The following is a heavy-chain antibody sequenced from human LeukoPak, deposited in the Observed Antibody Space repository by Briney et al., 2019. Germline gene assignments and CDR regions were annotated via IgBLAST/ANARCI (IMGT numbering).Heavy chain of an antibody. V-gene: IGHV1-8*01. J-gene: IGHJ4*02. CDR3: ARGPIYPKSGDYPNYYFDY. Sequence: ASVKASCKASGYTFTDYDINWVRQATGQGLEWMGWMNPNSGVTGYAQKFQGRVSMTRDTSVSTAYMELSSLRSEDTAAYFCARGPIYPKSGDYPNYYFDYWGQGTLVTVSS. D-gene: IGHD1-26*01. CDR2: MNPNSGVT. CDR1: GYTFTDYD.